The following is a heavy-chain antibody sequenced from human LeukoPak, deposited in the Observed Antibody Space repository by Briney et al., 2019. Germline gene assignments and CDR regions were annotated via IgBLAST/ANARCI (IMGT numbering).Heavy chain of an antibody. CDR2: IYSGGST. D-gene: IGHD6-19*01. Sequence: GGSLRLSCAASGFTVSSNSMTWVRQAPGKGLEWVSSIYSGGSTYYADSVKGRFTISRDDSQNTLYLQMSSLRADDTAVYYCARRGRSGWHHDYWGQGTLVTVSS. J-gene: IGHJ4*02. CDR3: ARRGRSGWHHDY. CDR1: GFTVSSNS. V-gene: IGHV3-53*01.